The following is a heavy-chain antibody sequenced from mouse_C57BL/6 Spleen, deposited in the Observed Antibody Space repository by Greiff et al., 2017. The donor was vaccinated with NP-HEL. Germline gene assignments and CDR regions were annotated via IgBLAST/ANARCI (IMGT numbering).Heavy chain of an antibody. V-gene: IGHV5-15*01. CDR1: GFTFSDYG. J-gene: IGHJ4*01. CDR3: ARHKLRPYAMDY. Sequence: EVQLVESGGGLVQPGGSLKLSCAASGFTFSDYGMAWVRQAPRKGPEWVAFISNLAYSIYYADTVTGRFTISRENAKNTLYLEMSSLRSEDTAMYYCARHKLRPYAMDYWGQGTSVTVSS. D-gene: IGHD3-2*02. CDR2: ISNLAYSI.